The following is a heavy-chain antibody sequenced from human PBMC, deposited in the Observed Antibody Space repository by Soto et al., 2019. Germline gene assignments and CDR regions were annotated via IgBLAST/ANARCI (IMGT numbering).Heavy chain of an antibody. V-gene: IGHV3-23*01. Sequence: PGGSLRLSGAASGFTFSSYAMSWVRQAPGKGMEWVSAISGSGGSTYYADSVKGRFTISRDNSKNTLYLQMNSLRAEDTAVYYCAKERGYSSGWSRRRDAFDIWGQGTMVTVSS. CDR1: GFTFSSYA. CDR3: AKERGYSSGWSRRRDAFDI. J-gene: IGHJ3*02. D-gene: IGHD6-19*01. CDR2: ISGSGGST.